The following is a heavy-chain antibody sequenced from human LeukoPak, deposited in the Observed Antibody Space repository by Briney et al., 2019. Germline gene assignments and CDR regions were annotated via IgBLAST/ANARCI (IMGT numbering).Heavy chain of an antibody. CDR2: ISGSGGST. Sequence: PGGSLRLSFSASGFTFSSYVMSWVRQAPAKGLELVSGISGSGGSTYYADSVHGRFTISRDNSKNTLYLQMDSLRAEDTAVYYCAKGLGNWGPGDAFDIWGQGTMVTVSS. J-gene: IGHJ3*02. CDR3: AKGLGNWGPGDAFDI. D-gene: IGHD7-27*01. CDR1: GFTFSSYV. V-gene: IGHV3-23*01.